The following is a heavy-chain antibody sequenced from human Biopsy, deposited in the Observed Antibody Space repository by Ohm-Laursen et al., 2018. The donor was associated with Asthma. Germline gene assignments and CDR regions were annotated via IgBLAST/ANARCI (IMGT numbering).Heavy chain of an antibody. V-gene: IGHV3-7*01. J-gene: IGHJ1*01. CDR3: ARTFHFWSPYHAEHYQL. CDR2: IKHDGTEK. D-gene: IGHD3-3*02. CDR1: GFTFGDYW. Sequence: SLRLSGAASGFTFGDYWVSWVRQVPGKGLEWVANIKHDGTEKNHVDSLKGRFTISRDNAKNSLYLQMNSLRAEDTAVYYCARTFHFWSPYHAEHYQLWGQGTLVTVSS.